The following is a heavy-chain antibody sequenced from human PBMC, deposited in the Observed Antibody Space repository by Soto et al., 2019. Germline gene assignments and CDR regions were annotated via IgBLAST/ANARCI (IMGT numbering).Heavy chain of an antibody. V-gene: IGHV2-26*01. CDR1: GFSLSNARMG. CDR2: IFSNDEK. D-gene: IGHD5-18*01. Sequence: QVTLKESGPVLVNPTETLTLTCTVSGFSLSNARMGVSWIRQPPGKALEWLAHIFSNDEKSYSTSLKSRLTISKDTSKSQVVLTMTNMDPVDTATYYCARTGGGYSYGNFDYWGQGTLVTVSS. J-gene: IGHJ4*02. CDR3: ARTGGGYSYGNFDY.